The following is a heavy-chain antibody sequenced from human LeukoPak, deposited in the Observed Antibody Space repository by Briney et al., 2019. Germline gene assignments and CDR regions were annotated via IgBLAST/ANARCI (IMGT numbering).Heavy chain of an antibody. J-gene: IGHJ6*02. CDR3: EKCLIGARTKALEGSDSYFGMDF. Sequence: GGSLRLSCSASGFTFSNYAMHWVRQAPGKGLEWVAMISFDGSQRHFGDSVRGRFTVSRDDAKNTLYLQMNSLRAEDTAVYYCEKCLIGARTKALEGSDSYFGMDFWGQGTTVTVSS. D-gene: IGHD3-3*01. CDR1: GFTFSNYA. CDR2: ISFDGSQR. V-gene: IGHV3-30*18.